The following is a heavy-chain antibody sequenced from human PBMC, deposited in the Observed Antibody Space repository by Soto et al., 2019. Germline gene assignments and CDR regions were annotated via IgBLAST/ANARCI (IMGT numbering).Heavy chain of an antibody. Sequence: PGGSLRLSCAASGFSFSASWMAWVRQAPGKGLEWVADIKQDGSEKNYVDSVKGRVTISRDNAENSLYLQMNSLRDEDTAVYYCTRDSSFDIWGQGTMVTVSS. J-gene: IGHJ3*02. CDR2: IKQDGSEK. CDR3: TRDSSFDI. V-gene: IGHV3-7*01. CDR1: GFSFSASW.